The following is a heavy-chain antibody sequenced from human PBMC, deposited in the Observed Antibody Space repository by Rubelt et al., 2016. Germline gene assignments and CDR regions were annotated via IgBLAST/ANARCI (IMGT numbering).Heavy chain of an antibody. CDR1: GFTFSSYA. D-gene: IGHD3-22*01. J-gene: IGHJ4*02. V-gene: IGHV3-30*04. CDR3: ERGSSHDSSGYREQCFDY. Sequence: SGGGLVQPGGSLRLSCAASGFTFSSYAMHWVRQAPGKGLEWVAVISYDGSNKYYADSVKGRFTISRDNSKNTLYLQMNSLRAEDTAVYYCERGSSHDSSGYREQCFDYWGQGTLVTVSS. CDR2: ISYDGSNK.